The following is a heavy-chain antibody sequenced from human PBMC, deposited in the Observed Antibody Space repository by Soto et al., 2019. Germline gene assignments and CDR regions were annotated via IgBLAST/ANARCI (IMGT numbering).Heavy chain of an antibody. CDR2: IYASGTT. J-gene: IGHJ4*02. CDR3: ARSHSFDGSIYHYYFDF. CDR1: GGSIGSFY. Sequence: SETLSLTCTVSGGSIGSFYWSWIRQPPGGTLEWIGYIYASGTTTYNPSLESRVNMSVDMPNNEFSLDLTSVTAADTAVYYCARSHSFDGSIYHYYFDFWGQGTLVTVSS. V-gene: IGHV4-59*01. D-gene: IGHD3-3*02.